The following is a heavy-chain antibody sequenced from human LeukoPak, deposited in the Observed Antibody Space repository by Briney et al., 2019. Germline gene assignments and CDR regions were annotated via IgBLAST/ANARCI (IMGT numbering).Heavy chain of an antibody. CDR1: GGSISSYY. V-gene: IGHV4-59*01. J-gene: IGHJ4*02. CDR3: ASRHFYGEKYYFDY. D-gene: IGHD3-10*01. Sequence: SETLSLTCTVSGGSISSYYWSWIRQPPGKGLEWIGNISYSGSTNYYPSLKSRVTISVVTSKYQFPLKLSSVTAADTAVYYCASRHFYGEKYYFDYWGQGTLVTVSS. CDR2: ISYSGST.